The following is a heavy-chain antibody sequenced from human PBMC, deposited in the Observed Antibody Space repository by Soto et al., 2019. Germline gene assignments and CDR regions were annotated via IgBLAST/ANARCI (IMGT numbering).Heavy chain of an antibody. J-gene: IGHJ5*02. CDR2: IWYDGSNK. CDR1: GFTFSSYG. D-gene: IGHD2-2*03. CDR3: ARGLDIVVVPAAKGFDP. Sequence: QVQLVESGGGVVQPGRSLRLSCAASGFTFSSYGMHWVRQAPGKGLEWVAVIWYDGSNKYYADSVKGRFTISRDNSKNTLYLQMNSLRAEDTAVYYCARGLDIVVVPAAKGFDPWGQGTLVTVSS. V-gene: IGHV3-33*01.